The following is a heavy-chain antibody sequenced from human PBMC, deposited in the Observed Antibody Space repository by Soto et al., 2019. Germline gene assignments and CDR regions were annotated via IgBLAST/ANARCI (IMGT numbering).Heavy chain of an antibody. CDR1: GGSIRSDDFY. J-gene: IGHJ4*02. CDR2: IYYSGGT. CDR3: TRLRSVGSTRVDC. V-gene: IGHV4-30-4*01. Sequence: QVQLQESGPGLVKPSQTLSLTGTVSGGSIRSDDFYWSWIRQTPGRGLEYIGYIYYSGGTDYNQSLKSRVTISVDTSKNQFSLKLSSVTAAHTAVYYCTRLRSVGSTRVDCWGQGTLVTVSS. D-gene: IGHD3-16*01.